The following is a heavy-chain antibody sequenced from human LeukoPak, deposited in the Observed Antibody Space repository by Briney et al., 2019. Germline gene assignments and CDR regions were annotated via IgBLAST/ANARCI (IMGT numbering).Heavy chain of an antibody. Sequence: SETLSLTCAVSGGSISSSNWWSWVRQPPGKGLEWIGEIYHSGRINYTPSLKSRVTISVDKSKNQFSLNLNSVTAADTAVYYCARSTYYYGSGSYYKPRNYYYYYMDVWGKGTTVTISS. CDR2: IYHSGRI. CDR3: ARSTYYYGSGSYYKPRNYYYYYMDV. V-gene: IGHV4-4*02. D-gene: IGHD3-10*01. CDR1: GGSISSSNW. J-gene: IGHJ6*03.